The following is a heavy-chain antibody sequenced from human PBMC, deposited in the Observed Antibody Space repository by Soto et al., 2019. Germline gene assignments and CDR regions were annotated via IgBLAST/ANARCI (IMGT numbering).Heavy chain of an antibody. D-gene: IGHD4-17*01. V-gene: IGHV3-30-3*01. CDR2: ISYDGSNK. Sequence: QVQLVESGGGVVQPGRSLRLSCAASGFTFSSYAMHWVRQAPGKGLEWVAVISYDGSNKYYADSVKGRFTISRDNSKNTLYLQMNSLRAEDTAVYYCARPPTTVVTPGCVDIWGQGTMVTVSS. J-gene: IGHJ3*02. CDR3: ARPPTTVVTPGCVDI. CDR1: GFTFSSYA.